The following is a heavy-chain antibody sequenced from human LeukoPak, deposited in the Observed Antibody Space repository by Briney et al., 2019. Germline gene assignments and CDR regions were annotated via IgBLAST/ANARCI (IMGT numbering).Heavy chain of an antibody. CDR1: GYSFTTYW. V-gene: IGHV5-51*04. Sequence: GESLKISCKASGYSFTTYWIGWVRQMPGKGLEWMGIIFPADSDTRYSPSFQGQVTVSADKPISTAYLQWSSLKASDTAMYYCARWVTADRGKKDAFDVWGQGTMVTVSS. CDR2: IFPADSDT. J-gene: IGHJ3*01. D-gene: IGHD2-21*02. CDR3: ARWVTADRGKKDAFDV.